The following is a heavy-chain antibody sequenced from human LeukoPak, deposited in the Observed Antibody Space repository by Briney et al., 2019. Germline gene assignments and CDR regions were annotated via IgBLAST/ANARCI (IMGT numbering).Heavy chain of an antibody. CDR1: GYTLTELS. J-gene: IGHJ4*02. CDR3: ATTVLVGPNPTRGVY. Sequence: GASVKVSYKVSGYTLTELSMHWVRQAPGKGLEWMGGFDPEDGETIYAQKFQGRVTMTEDTSTDTAYMELSSLRSEDTAVYYCATTVLVGPNPTRGVYWGQGTLVTVSS. V-gene: IGHV1-24*01. D-gene: IGHD1-26*01. CDR2: FDPEDGET.